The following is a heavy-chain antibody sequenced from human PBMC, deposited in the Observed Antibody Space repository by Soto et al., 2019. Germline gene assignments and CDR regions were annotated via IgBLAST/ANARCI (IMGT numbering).Heavy chain of an antibody. CDR1: GYTFTSYS. CDR2: INAGNGNT. J-gene: IGHJ5*01. Sequence: ASVKVSCKASGYTFTSYSISWVRQAPGQRLEWMGWINAGNGNTKYSQKFQGRVTITRDTSASTAYMELSSLRSEDTAVYYCARDGSSWYNNWFDSWGQGTLVTVSS. D-gene: IGHD6-13*01. CDR3: ARDGSSWYNNWFDS. V-gene: IGHV1-3*01.